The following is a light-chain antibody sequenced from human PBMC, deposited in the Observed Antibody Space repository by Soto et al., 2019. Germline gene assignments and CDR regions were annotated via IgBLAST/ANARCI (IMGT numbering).Light chain of an antibody. V-gene: IGKV3-20*01. CDR3: QQYGSSGT. J-gene: IGKJ1*01. CDR2: GAS. Sequence: EILLTQSPGTPSLSPGGNATPPRRASQSVSNNYLAWYQQKPGQAPRLLIYGASNRATGIPDRFSGSGSGTDFTLTISRLEPEDFAVYYCQQYGSSGTFGQGTKVDIK. CDR1: QSVSNNY.